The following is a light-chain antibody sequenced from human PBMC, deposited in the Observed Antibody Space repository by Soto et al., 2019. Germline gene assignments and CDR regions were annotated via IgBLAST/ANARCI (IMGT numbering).Light chain of an antibody. CDR1: QSISSN. CDR2: GDS. J-gene: IGKJ4*01. V-gene: IGKV3-15*01. CDR3: QQYNNWPLT. Sequence: EIVMTQSPATLSVSPGERATLSCRARQSISSNLAWYQQKPGQAPRLLIYGDSTRATGIPARFSGSGSGTDFTLTITSLQSEDFAVYYCQQYNNWPLTFGGGTKVEIK.